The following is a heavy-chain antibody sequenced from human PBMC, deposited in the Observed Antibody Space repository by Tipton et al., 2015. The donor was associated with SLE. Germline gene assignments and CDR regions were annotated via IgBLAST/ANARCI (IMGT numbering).Heavy chain of an antibody. V-gene: IGHV4-38-2*02. D-gene: IGHD3-22*01. CDR3: ARDTDRGSSAYAGAFDF. CDR1: GYSISSGYY. CDR2: FHHKGSS. J-gene: IGHJ3*01. Sequence: GLVKPSETLSLTCSVTGYSISSGYYWGWIRQPPGRGLEWIGSFHHKGSSYYSPSLGSRVTISGDTSRNQFSLPLSSVTAADTAVYYCARDTDRGSSAYAGAFDFWGQGTVVTVSS.